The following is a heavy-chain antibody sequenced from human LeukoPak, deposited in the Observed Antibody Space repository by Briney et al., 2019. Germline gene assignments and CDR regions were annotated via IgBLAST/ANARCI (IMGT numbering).Heavy chain of an antibody. Sequence: GGSLRLSCAASRFTFSSYAMHWVRQAPDKGLEWVAVISYDGNNKYYADSVKGRFTISRDNSKNTLYLQMNSLRTEDTAVYYCARAPRTAANFDYWGQGTLVTVSS. CDR1: RFTFSSYA. CDR2: ISYDGNNK. CDR3: ARAPRTAANFDY. J-gene: IGHJ4*02. D-gene: IGHD6-13*01. V-gene: IGHV3-30-3*01.